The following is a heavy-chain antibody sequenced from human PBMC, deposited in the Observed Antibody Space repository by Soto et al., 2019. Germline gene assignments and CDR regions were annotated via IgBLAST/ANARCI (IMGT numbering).Heavy chain of an antibody. Sequence: GESLKISCKGSGYSFTSYWISWVRQMPGKGLEWMGRIDPSDSYTNYSPSFQGHVTISADKSISTAYLQWSSLKASDTAMYYCASLRSSTRIVVPAAVGYYYGMDVWGQGTTVTV. CDR1: GYSFTSYW. CDR2: IDPSDSYT. CDR3: ASLRSSTRIVVPAAVGYYYGMDV. V-gene: IGHV5-10-1*01. J-gene: IGHJ6*02. D-gene: IGHD2-2*01.